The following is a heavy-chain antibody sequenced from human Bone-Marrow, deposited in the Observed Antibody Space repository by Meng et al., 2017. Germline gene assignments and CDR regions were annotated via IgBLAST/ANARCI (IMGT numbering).Heavy chain of an antibody. CDR3: STFYRSDGTCSQHF. CDR2: IKSKGHGETT. V-gene: IGHV3-15*01. Sequence: GESLKISCAASGFRFNDAWMSWVRLAPGKGLEWVGRIKSKGHGETTDYAAPVKGRFTISRDDSKNTVYLQMSSLKTEDTAVYYCSTFYRSDGTCSQHFWGQGTLVTVSS. J-gene: IGHJ4*02. CDR1: GFRFNDAW. D-gene: IGHD2/OR15-2a*01.